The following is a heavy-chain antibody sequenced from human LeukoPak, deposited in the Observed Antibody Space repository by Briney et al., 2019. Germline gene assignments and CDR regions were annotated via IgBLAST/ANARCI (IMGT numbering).Heavy chain of an antibody. J-gene: IGHJ3*02. Sequence: GGSLRLSCAASGFTFSSYAMHWVRQAPGKGLEWVAVISYDGSNKYYADSVKGRLTISRDNSKTTLYLQMNSLRAEDTAVYYCARGYSSGWYDAFDIWGHGTMVTASS. CDR2: ISYDGSNK. V-gene: IGHV3-30-3*01. CDR3: ARGYSSGWYDAFDI. CDR1: GFTFSSYA. D-gene: IGHD6-19*01.